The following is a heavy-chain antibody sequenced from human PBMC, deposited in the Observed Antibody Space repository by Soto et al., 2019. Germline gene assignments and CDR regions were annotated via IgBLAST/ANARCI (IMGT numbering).Heavy chain of an antibody. CDR3: ASAESCSSTSCYQVDY. CDR1: GFTFSSYG. CDR2: IWYDGSNK. Sequence: QVQLVESGGGVVQPGRSLRLSCAASGFTFSSYGMHWVRQAPGKGLEWVAVIWYDGSNKYYADSVKGLFTSSRDNSKNTLYLQMNSLTAEDTAVYYCASAESCSSTSCYQVDYWGQGTLVTVSS. D-gene: IGHD2-2*01. V-gene: IGHV3-33*01. J-gene: IGHJ4*02.